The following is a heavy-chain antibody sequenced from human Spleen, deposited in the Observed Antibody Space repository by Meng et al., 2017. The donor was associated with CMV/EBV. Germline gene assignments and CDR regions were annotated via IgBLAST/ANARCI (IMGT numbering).Heavy chain of an antibody. CDR2: IYYSGST. CDR1: GGSISSYY. D-gene: IGHD4-17*01. Sequence: SETLSLTCTVSGGSISSYYWSWIRQPPGKGLEWIGYIYYSGSTNYNPSLKSRVTISVDTSKNQFSLKLSSVTAADPAVYYCARGASHPFTVTTNYGMDVWGQGTTVTVSS. CDR3: ARGASHPFTVTTNYGMDV. V-gene: IGHV4-59*01. J-gene: IGHJ6*02.